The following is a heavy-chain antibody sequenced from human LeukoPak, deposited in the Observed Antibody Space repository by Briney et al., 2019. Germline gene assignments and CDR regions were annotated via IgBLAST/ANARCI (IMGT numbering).Heavy chain of an antibody. CDR3: ARDLNYYDSSGYYPDAFDI. J-gene: IGHJ3*02. CDR1: GGSISSSSYY. V-gene: IGHV4-61*02. D-gene: IGHD3-22*01. Sequence: PSETLALTCTVSGGSISSSSYYWGWIRQPAGKGLEWIGRIYTSGSTNYNPSLKSRVTMSVDTSKNQFSLKLSFVTAADTAVYYCARDLNYYDSSGYYPDAFDIWGQGTMVTVSS. CDR2: IYTSGST.